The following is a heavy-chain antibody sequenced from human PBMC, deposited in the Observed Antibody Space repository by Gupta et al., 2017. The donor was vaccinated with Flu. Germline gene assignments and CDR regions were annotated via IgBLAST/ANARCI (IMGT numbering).Heavy chain of an antibody. D-gene: IGHD6-19*01. CDR2: INHIGGGT. Sequence: VRQAPGKGLEWVSGINHIGGGTYYTDSVQGRFTVSRDNSDNTVHLQMDRLRAEDTALYYCAKDLYTVPGALDSWGQGTLVTVSS. CDR3: AKDLYTVPGALDS. J-gene: IGHJ4*02. V-gene: IGHV3-23*01.